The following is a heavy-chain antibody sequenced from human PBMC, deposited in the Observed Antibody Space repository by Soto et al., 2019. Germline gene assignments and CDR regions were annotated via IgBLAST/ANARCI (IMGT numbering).Heavy chain of an antibody. CDR1: GASISSGDYY. CDR3: ARTIAADTSEVVFDY. J-gene: IGHJ4*02. Sequence: SETLSLTCTVSGASISSGDYYWSWIRQHPGKGLEWIGYIHSSGSPFYNPSLKSRVSISIDTSKKQFSLNLKSVTAADTAVYYCARTIAADTSEVVFDYWGQGTLVTVSS. CDR2: IHSSGSP. D-gene: IGHD6-13*01. V-gene: IGHV4-31*03.